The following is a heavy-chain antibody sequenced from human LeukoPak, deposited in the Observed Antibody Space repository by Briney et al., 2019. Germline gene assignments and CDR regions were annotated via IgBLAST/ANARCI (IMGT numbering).Heavy chain of an antibody. CDR1: GFTVSSYG. CDR3: ASQGPEGTSGWY. V-gene: IGHV3-33*08. CDR2: IWYDGSNT. Sequence: QPGGSLRLSCAASGFTVSSYGMHWVRQAPGKGLEWVAVIWYDGSNTYYADSVKGRFTISRDNSKDTLFLQLNSLRAEDTAVYYCASQGPEGTSGWYWGQGTLVTVSS. J-gene: IGHJ4*02. D-gene: IGHD6-19*01.